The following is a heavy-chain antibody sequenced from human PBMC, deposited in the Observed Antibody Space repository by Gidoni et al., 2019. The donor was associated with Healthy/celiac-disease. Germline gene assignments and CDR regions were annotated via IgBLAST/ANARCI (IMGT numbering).Heavy chain of an antibody. CDR2: IYSGGST. J-gene: IGHJ4*02. V-gene: IGHV3-53*01. D-gene: IGHD3-22*01. CDR1: GFTLSSNY. Sequence: EVQLVESGGGLIQPGGSLRLSCAASGFTLSSNYMSWVRQAPGKGLEWVSVIYSGGSTYYADSVKGRFTISRDNSKNTLYLQMNSLRAEDTAVYYCARRGLHYYDSSGYSEYYFDYWGQGTLVTVSS. CDR3: ARRGLHYYDSSGYSEYYFDY.